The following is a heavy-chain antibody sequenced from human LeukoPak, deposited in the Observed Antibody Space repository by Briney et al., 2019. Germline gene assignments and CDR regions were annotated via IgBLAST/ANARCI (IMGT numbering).Heavy chain of an antibody. CDR3: AREVTLLYTAMVTGYFDY. CDR2: IYTSGST. J-gene: IGHJ4*02. V-gene: IGHV4-61*02. Sequence: PSQTLSLTCTVSGGSLSSGSYYWSWLRQPAGTGLEWIGRIYTSGSTNYNPSLKSRVTISVDTSKNQFSLKLSSVTAADTAVYYCAREVTLLYTAMVTGYFDYWGQGTLVTASS. CDR1: GGSLSSGSYY. D-gene: IGHD5-18*01.